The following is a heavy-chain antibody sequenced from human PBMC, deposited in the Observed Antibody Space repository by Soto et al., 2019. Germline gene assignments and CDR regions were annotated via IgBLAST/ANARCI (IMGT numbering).Heavy chain of an antibody. CDR1: GFTVSDNY. CDR3: ARDRSDSSRDDSFDI. V-gene: IGHV3-53*01. D-gene: IGHD6-25*01. CDR2: IYRGDAT. J-gene: IGHJ3*02. Sequence: GGSLRLSCAVSGFTVSDNYMSWVRQAPGKGLEWVSVIYRGDATHYADSVKGRFTISRDNSKNTVHLQMNSLRAEDTAVYYCARDRSDSSRDDSFDIWGEGTMVTVSS.